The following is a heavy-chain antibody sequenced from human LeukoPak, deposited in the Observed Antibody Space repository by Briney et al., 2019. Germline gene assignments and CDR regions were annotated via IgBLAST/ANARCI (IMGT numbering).Heavy chain of an antibody. D-gene: IGHD4-17*01. J-gene: IGHJ4*02. CDR2: IYYSGST. CDR3: ARDSGSLGVTTVTRGFDY. Sequence: PSETLSLTCTVSGGSISSYYWSWIRQPPGKGLEWIGYIYYSGSTNYNPSLKSRVTISVDTSKNQFSLKLSSVTAADTAVYFCARDSGSLGVTTVTRGFDYWGQGTLVTVSS. V-gene: IGHV4-59*01. CDR1: GGSISSYY.